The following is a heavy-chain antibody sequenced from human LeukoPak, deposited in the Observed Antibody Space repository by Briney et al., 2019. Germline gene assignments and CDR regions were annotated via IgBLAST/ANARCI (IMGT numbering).Heavy chain of an antibody. Sequence: GESLEISCKGSGYSFTSYWIGWVRQMPGKGLEWMGIIYPGDSDTRYSPSFQGQVTISADKSISTAYLQWSSLKASDTAMYYCARTGGVVVPGGWKYYFDYWGQGTLVTVSS. D-gene: IGHD2-2*01. V-gene: IGHV5-51*01. J-gene: IGHJ4*02. CDR3: ARTGGVVVPGGWKYYFDY. CDR1: GYSFTSYW. CDR2: IYPGDSDT.